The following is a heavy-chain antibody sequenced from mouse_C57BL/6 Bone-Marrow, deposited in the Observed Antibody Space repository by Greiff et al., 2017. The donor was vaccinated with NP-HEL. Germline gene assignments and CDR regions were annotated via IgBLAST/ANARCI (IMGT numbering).Heavy chain of an antibody. CDR2: ITYHFRIP. CDR1: GVTVSDYY. CDR3: ARDGYGDY. D-gene: IGHD2-2*01. Sequence: EVKLVESEGGLGEKGRWRQGGGTAAGVTVSDYYMAWVRQVPHPFPSLFSNITYHFRIPYYLDSLKSRFIISRDNAKNILYLQMSSLKSEDTATYYCARDGYGDYWGQGTTLTVSS. V-gene: IGHV5-16*01. J-gene: IGHJ2*01.